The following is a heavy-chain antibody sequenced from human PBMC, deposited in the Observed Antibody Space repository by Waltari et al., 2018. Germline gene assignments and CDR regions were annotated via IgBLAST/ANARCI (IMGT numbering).Heavy chain of an antibody. CDR3: ARDARDIVVVPAAIRGYYYYYMDV. D-gene: IGHD2-2*01. J-gene: IGHJ6*03. Sequence: QVQLVESGGGVVQPGRSLRLSCAASGFTFSSYAMHWVRQAPGKGLEWVAVISYDGSNKYYADSVKGRFTISRDNSKNTLYLQMNSLRAEDTAVYYCARDARDIVVVPAAIRGYYYYYMDVWGKGTTVTISS. CDR1: GFTFSSYA. V-gene: IGHV3-30-3*01. CDR2: ISYDGSNK.